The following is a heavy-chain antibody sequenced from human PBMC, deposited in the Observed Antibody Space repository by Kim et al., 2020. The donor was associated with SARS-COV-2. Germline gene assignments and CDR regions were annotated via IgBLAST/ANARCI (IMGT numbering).Heavy chain of an antibody. V-gene: IGHV3-30*18. Sequence: GGSLRLSCAASGFTFSSYGMHWVRQAPGKGLEWVAVISYDGSNKYYADSVKGRFTISRDNSKNTLYLQMNSLRAEDTAVYYCAKGKRVGDYAPSFDYWGQGTLVTVSS. CDR3: AKGKRVGDYAPSFDY. J-gene: IGHJ4*02. CDR1: GFTFSSYG. D-gene: IGHD4-17*01. CDR2: ISYDGSNK.